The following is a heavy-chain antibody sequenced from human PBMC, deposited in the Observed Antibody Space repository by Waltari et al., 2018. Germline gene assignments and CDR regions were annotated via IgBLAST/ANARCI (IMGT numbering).Heavy chain of an antibody. V-gene: IGHV4-59*01. CDR2: IYSSGST. Sequence: QVQLQESGPGLVKPSETLSLTCTAPAGSSSSFYWSWLRQPPGKGLGWIGYIYSSGSTNYNPSLKSRVIISVDTSKNQFSLKVRSMTAADTAVYYCARDRGYQDYWGQGTLVTVSS. CDR3: ARDRGYQDY. CDR1: AGSSSSFY. J-gene: IGHJ4*02. D-gene: IGHD3-10*01.